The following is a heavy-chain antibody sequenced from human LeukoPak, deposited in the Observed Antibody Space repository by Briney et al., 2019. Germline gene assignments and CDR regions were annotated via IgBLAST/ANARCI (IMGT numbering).Heavy chain of an antibody. J-gene: IGHJ5*02. CDR2: IYYSGST. D-gene: IGHD3-10*01. V-gene: IGHV4-59*08. Sequence: SETLSLTCTVSGGSISSYYWSWIRQPPGKGLEWIGYIYYSGSTNYNPSLKSRVTISVDTSKNQFSLKLSSVTAAGTAVYYCARSWGVWFGELLSPNWFDPWGQGTLVTVSS. CDR1: GGSISSYY. CDR3: ARSWGVWFGELLSPNWFDP.